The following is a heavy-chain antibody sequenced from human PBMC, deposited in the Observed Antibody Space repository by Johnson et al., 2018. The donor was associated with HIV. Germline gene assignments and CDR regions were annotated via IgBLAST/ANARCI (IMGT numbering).Heavy chain of an antibody. CDR2: IRYGGSNK. V-gene: IGHV3-30*02. Sequence: QVQLVESGGGVVQPGGSLRLSCAASGFTFSSYGMHWVRQAPGKGLEWVAFIRYGGSNKYYADSVKGRFTISRDNSKNTLYLQMNSLRAEDTAVYYCAKGFYDSSGTDSFHIWGQGTMVTVSS. CDR1: GFTFSSYG. J-gene: IGHJ3*02. D-gene: IGHD3-22*01. CDR3: AKGFYDSSGTDSFHI.